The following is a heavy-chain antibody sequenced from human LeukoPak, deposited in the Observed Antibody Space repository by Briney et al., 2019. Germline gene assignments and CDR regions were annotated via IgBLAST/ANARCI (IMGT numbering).Heavy chain of an antibody. CDR3: ARDGGREGAAKTPHDAFDI. D-gene: IGHD3-16*01. CDR1: GFTFSSYG. V-gene: IGHV3-33*01. Sequence: GGSLRLSCAASGFTFSSYGMHWVRQAPGKGLEWVAVIWYDGSNKYYADSVKGRFTISRDNSKNTLYLQMNSLRAEDTAVYYCARDGGREGAAKTPHDAFDIRGQGTMATVSS. CDR2: IWYDGSNK. J-gene: IGHJ3*02.